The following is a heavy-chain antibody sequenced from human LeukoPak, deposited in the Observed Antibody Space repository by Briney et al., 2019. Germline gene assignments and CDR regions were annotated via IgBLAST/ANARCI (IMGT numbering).Heavy chain of an antibody. J-gene: IGHJ4*02. Sequence: SETLSLTCTVSGGSISSSSYYWAWIRQPPGKGLEWIGSIYYTGGTYYNSSLKSRVTISVDTSKNQFSLKVSSVTAADTAVYYCARHGMAVAAYGGDYWGQGTLVTVSS. CDR1: GGSISSSSYY. D-gene: IGHD6-19*01. CDR2: IYYTGGT. V-gene: IGHV4-39*01. CDR3: ARHGMAVAAYGGDY.